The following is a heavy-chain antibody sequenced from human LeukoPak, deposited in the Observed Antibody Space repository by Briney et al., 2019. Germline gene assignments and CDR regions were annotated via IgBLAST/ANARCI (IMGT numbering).Heavy chain of an antibody. D-gene: IGHD3-10*01. V-gene: IGHV3-49*04. Sequence: PGRSLRLSCAASGFTFSSYGIHWVRQAPGKGLEWVGFIRSKAYGGTTEYAASVKGRFTISRDDSKSIAYLQMNSLKTEDTAVYYCTRDSWLGSQEDYWGQGTLVTVSS. CDR1: GFTFSSYG. CDR2: IRSKAYGGTT. J-gene: IGHJ4*02. CDR3: TRDSWLGSQEDY.